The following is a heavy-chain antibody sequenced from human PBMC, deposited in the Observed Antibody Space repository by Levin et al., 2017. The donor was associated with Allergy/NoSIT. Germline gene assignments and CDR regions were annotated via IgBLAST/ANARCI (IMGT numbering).Heavy chain of an antibody. D-gene: IGHD6-19*01. CDR1: GYSFTSYW. CDR3: ARHSGRDGSGSHWAFDY. CDR2: IYPGDSDT. Sequence: GESLKISCKGSGYSFTSYWIGWVRQMPGKGLEWMGIIYPGDSDTRYSPSFQGQVTISADKSISTAYLQWSSLKASDTAMYYCARHSGRDGSGSHWAFDYWGQGTLVTVSS. V-gene: IGHV5-51*01. J-gene: IGHJ4*02.